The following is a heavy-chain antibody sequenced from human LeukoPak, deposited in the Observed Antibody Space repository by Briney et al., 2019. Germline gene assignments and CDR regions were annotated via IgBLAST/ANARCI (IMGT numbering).Heavy chain of an antibody. D-gene: IGHD6-19*01. CDR1: GGTFSSYG. CDR3: ARESIAVAGQSY. V-gene: IGHV1-69*05. CDR2: IIPLFGTT. Sequence: SVKGSCKASGGTFSSYGISWVRQAPGQGLEWMGGIIPLFGTTNYAQKFQDRVTIITDESTSTAYMELSSLRSEDTAVYYCARESIAVAGQSYWGQGTLVTVSS. J-gene: IGHJ4*02.